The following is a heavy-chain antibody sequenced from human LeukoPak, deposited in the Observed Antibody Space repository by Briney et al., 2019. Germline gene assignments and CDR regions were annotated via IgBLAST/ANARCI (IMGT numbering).Heavy chain of an antibody. CDR3: AREGSGYDYNYGMDV. J-gene: IGHJ6*02. CDR1: GGSISSYY. D-gene: IGHD5-12*01. Sequence: PSETLSLTCTVSGGSISSYYWSWIRQPAGKGLEWIGRIYTSGSTNYNPSLKSRVTMSVDTSKNQFFLKLSSVTAADTAVYYCAREGSGYDYNYGMDVWGQGTTVTVSS. V-gene: IGHV4-4*07. CDR2: IYTSGST.